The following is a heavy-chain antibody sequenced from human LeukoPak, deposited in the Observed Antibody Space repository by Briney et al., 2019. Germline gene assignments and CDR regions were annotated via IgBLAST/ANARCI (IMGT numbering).Heavy chain of an antibody. J-gene: IGHJ4*02. CDR1: GFTVSSNY. D-gene: IGHD5-18*01. V-gene: IGHV3-66*01. CDR3: ARDTAMVPFDY. CDR2: IYSGGST. Sequence: GGSLRLSCAASGFTVSSNYMSWVRQAPGKGLEWVSVIYSGGSTYYADSVKGRFTISRDNSKNTLYLQMNSLRAEDTAVYYCARDTAMVPFDYWGQGTLVTVSS.